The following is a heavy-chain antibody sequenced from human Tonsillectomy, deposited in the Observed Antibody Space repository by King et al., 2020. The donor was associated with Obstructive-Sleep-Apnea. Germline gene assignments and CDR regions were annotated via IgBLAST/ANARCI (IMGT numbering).Heavy chain of an antibody. V-gene: IGHV3-30*04. J-gene: IGHJ6*02. CDR1: GYSFINYP. D-gene: IGHD2-2*01. CDR2: ISYDESNK. CDR3: VSRVCGIPTCYGLDYCMDV. Sequence: VQLVESGGGVVQPGRSLRLSCAASGYSFINYPMHWVRQAPGKGLEWVAVISYDESNKYYADSGKGRFTISRDSSENTVFLQMNSPRPEDTAVYYCVSRVCGIPTCYGLDYCMDVWGQGTTVIVSS.